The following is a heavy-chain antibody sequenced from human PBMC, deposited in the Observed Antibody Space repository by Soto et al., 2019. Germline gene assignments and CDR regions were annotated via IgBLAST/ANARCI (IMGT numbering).Heavy chain of an antibody. V-gene: IGHV1-24*01. CDR3: AVITFGGVIAPDY. CDR1: GYTLTELS. D-gene: IGHD3-16*02. CDR2: FDPEDGET. J-gene: IGHJ4*02. Sequence: ASVKVSCKVSGYTLTELSMHCVRQAPGKGLEWMGGFDPEDGETIYAQKFQGRVTMTEDTSTDTAYMELSSLRSEDTAVYYCAVITFGGVIAPDYWGQGTLVTVSS.